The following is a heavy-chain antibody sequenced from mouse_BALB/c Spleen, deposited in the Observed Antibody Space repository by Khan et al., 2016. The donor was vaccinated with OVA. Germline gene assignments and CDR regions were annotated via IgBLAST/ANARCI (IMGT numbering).Heavy chain of an antibody. D-gene: IGHD1-3*01. V-gene: IGHV2-9*02. CDR1: GFSLTSYG. CDR3: AGFEDI. Sequence: QVQLKESGPGLVAPSQSLSITCTVSGFSLTSYGVHWVRQPPGKGMEWLGVIWAGGSTNNNSALMSRLSLNKDNSKSQVFLKMNSQQTDDTAMYYCAGFEDIWGKGTTLTVSS. CDR2: IWAGGST. J-gene: IGHJ2*01.